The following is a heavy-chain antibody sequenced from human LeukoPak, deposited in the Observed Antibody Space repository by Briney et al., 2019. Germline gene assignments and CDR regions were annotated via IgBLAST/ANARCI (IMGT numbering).Heavy chain of an antibody. Sequence: GGSLRLSCAASGFTFSSYAMSWVRQAPGKRLEWVSAIIGSGGSTYYADSVKGRFTISRDNSKNTLYLQMNSLRAEDTAVYYCAKTYYYDSSGYFYAFDIWGQGTMVTVSS. V-gene: IGHV3-23*01. CDR3: AKTYYYDSSGYFYAFDI. CDR2: IIGSGGST. CDR1: GFTFSSYA. J-gene: IGHJ3*02. D-gene: IGHD3-22*01.